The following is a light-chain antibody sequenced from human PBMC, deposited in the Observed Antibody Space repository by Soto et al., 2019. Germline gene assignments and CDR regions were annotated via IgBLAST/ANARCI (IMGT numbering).Light chain of an antibody. J-gene: IGKJ2*01. Sequence: DIQMTQSPSTLSASVGDKVTITCRASQTISFWLAWYQQKPGKAPKLLIYDASSLESGGPSRFRGSGSGTVLTLTISSLQPDDFTTYYCQQYHSSPHTFGEGTKLEIK. CDR3: QQYHSSPHT. CDR2: DAS. V-gene: IGKV1-5*01. CDR1: QTISFW.